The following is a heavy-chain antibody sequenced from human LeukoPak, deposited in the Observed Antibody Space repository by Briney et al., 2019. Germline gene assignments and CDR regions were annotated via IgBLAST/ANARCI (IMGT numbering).Heavy chain of an antibody. D-gene: IGHD5-18*01. Sequence: GGSLRLSCAASGFTFSSYEMNWVRQAPGKGLEWVSYISSSGGTRYYADSVKGRFTISRDNAKNSLYLQMNSLRAEDTAVYYCARDVIQPWLLFDYWGQRTLVTVSS. J-gene: IGHJ4*02. CDR1: GFTFSSYE. CDR3: ARDVIQPWLLFDY. CDR2: ISSSGGTR. V-gene: IGHV3-48*03.